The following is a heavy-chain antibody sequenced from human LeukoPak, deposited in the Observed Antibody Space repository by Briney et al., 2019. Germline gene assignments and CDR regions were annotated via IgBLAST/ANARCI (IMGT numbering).Heavy chain of an antibody. J-gene: IGHJ4*02. CDR3: AKDGRYYGSGSH. Sequence: PGGSLRLSCAASGFTFGSYAMSWVRQAPGKGLEWVSAISGSGGSTYYADSVKGRFTISRDNSKNTLYLQMNNLRAEDTAVYYCAKDGRYYGSGSHWGQGTLVTVSS. D-gene: IGHD3-10*01. CDR2: ISGSGGST. CDR1: GFTFGSYA. V-gene: IGHV3-23*01.